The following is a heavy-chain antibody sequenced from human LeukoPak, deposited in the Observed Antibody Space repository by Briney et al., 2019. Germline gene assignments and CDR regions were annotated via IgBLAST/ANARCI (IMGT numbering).Heavy chain of an antibody. D-gene: IGHD6-19*01. CDR3: AKFRADSSGWPFDY. J-gene: IGHJ4*02. CDR2: IWYDGSNK. CDR1: GFAFSSYG. Sequence: GGSLRLSCAASGFAFSSYGMHWVRQAPGKGLEWVAVIWYDGSNKYYADSVKGRFTISRDNSKDTLYLQMNSLRAEDTAIYYCAKFRADSSGWPFDYWGQGTLVTVSS. V-gene: IGHV3-33*06.